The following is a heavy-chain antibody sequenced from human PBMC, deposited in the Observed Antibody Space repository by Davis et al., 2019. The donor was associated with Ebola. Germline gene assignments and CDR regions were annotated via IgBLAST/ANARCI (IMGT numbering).Heavy chain of an antibody. CDR2: ITGGDGIT. CDR1: GFIFSNYA. D-gene: IGHD6-13*01. V-gene: IGHV3-23*01. J-gene: IGHJ5*02. Sequence: GESLKISCAASGFIFSNYAMHWVRQAPGRGLEWVSTITGGDGITYYADSVKGRFTISRDNSKNTLYLQMSSLRAEDTAVYYCAKSKYQQRHLDWFDPWGQGTLVTVSS. CDR3: AKSKYQQRHLDWFDP.